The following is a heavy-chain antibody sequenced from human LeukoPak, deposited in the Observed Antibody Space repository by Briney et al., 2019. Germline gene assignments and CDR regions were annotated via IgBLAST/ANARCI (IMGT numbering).Heavy chain of an antibody. CDR3: ARDDSGPDY. J-gene: IGHJ4*02. Sequence: GGSLRLSCAASGFTFSSYWISWVRQARGKGLEWVANMNQDGSEKYYVDSVKGRFTISRDNAENSLYLQTNSLRAEDTAVYYCARDDSGPDYWGQGTLVTVSS. V-gene: IGHV3-7*01. CDR2: MNQDGSEK. CDR1: GFTFSSYW. D-gene: IGHD6-19*01.